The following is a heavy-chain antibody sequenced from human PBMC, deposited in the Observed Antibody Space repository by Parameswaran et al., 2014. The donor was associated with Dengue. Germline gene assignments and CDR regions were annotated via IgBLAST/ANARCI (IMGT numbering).Heavy chain of an antibody. CDR2: INHSGST. Sequence: WIRQPPGKGLEWIGEINHSGSTNYNPSLKSRVTISVDTSKNQFSLKLSSVTAADTAVYYCARGGSGRNYYYYYGMDVWGQGTTVTVSS. CDR3: ARGGSGRNYYYYYGMDV. D-gene: IGHD1-1*01. V-gene: IGHV4-34*01. J-gene: IGHJ6*02.